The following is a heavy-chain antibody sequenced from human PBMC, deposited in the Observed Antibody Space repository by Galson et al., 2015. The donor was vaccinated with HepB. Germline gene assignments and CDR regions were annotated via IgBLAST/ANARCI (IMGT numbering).Heavy chain of an antibody. CDR1: GYTFTGYY. Sequence: SVKVSCKASGYTFTGYYMHWVRQAPGQGLEWMGRINPNSGGTNYAQKFQGRVTMTRDTSISTAYMELSRLRSDDTAVYYCAREGPHRGSHYGSGSNWFDPWGQGTLVTVSS. CDR2: INPNSGGT. J-gene: IGHJ5*02. D-gene: IGHD3-10*01. V-gene: IGHV1-2*06. CDR3: AREGPHRGSHYGSGSNWFDP.